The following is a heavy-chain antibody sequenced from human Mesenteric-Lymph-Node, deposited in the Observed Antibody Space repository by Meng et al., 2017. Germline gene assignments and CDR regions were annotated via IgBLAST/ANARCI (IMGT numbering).Heavy chain of an antibody. D-gene: IGHD1-1*01. CDR3: ARGTITPPGTGWGCFCDY. Sequence: GGSLRLSCAASGFTFNNHAMSWVRQAPGKGLEWVPHISGSGDTSHYTDSVKGRFPISRDNSRNTLYLQMNSLTAEDTAVYYFARGTITPPGTGWGCFCDYWGLGTLVTVSS. V-gene: IGHV3-23*01. J-gene: IGHJ4*02. CDR2: ISGSGDTS. CDR1: GFTFNNHA.